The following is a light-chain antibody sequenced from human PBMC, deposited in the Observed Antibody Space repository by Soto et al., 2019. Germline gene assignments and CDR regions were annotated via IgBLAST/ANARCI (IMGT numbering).Light chain of an antibody. CDR1: QSIIRS. J-gene: IGKJ2*01. CDR3: HQYNSWPPGT. Sequence: EIVLAQSPATLSLSPGGRATFPCRSSQSIIRSLAWYQQKPGQAPRLLISYASTRATGIPARFSGSGSGTEFTLTISSLQSEDFALYYCHQYNSWPPGTFGQGTKVDIK. V-gene: IGKV3-15*01. CDR2: YAS.